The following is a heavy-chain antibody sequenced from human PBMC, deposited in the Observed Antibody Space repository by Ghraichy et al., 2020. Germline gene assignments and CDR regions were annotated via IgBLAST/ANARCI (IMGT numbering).Heavy chain of an antibody. CDR2: IYYSGST. J-gene: IGHJ2*01. CDR1: GGSISSYY. D-gene: IGHD2-21*01. CDR3: ARSSKVFPGYFDL. V-gene: IGHV4-59*01. Sequence: SETLSLTCTVSGGSISSYYWSWIRQPPGKGLEWIGYIYYSGSTNYNPSLKSRVTISVDTSKNQFSLKLSSVTAADTAVYYCARSSKVFPGYFDLWGRGTLVTVSS.